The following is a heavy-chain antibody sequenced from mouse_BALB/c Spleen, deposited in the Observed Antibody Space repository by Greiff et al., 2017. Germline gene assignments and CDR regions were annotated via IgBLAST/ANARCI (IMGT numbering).Heavy chain of an antibody. D-gene: IGHD1-1*01. V-gene: IGHV2-9*02. CDR1: GFSLTSYG. CDR3: ARDTVTTDWYFDV. J-gene: IGHJ1*01. CDR2: IWAGGST. Sequence: VKLVESGPGLVAPSQSLSITCTVSGFSLTSYGVHWVRQPPGKGLEWLGVIWAGGSTNYNSALMSRLSISKDNSKSQVFLKMNSLQTDDTAMYYCARDTVTTDWYFDVWGAGTTVTVSS.